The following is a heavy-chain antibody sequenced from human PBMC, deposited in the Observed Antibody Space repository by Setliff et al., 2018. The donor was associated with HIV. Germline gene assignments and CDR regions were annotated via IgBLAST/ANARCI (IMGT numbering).Heavy chain of an antibody. Sequence: PSETLSLTCTVSGGSISSYHWSWIRQPPGKGLEWIGYIYTSGSTNYNPSLKSRVTISVDTSKNQFSLKLSSVTAADTAVYYCARVGSSWYGSYYYYYMDVWGKGTTVTVSS. CDR3: ARVGSSWYGSYYYYYMDV. CDR2: IYTSGST. V-gene: IGHV4-4*08. CDR1: GGSISSYH. D-gene: IGHD6-13*01. J-gene: IGHJ6*03.